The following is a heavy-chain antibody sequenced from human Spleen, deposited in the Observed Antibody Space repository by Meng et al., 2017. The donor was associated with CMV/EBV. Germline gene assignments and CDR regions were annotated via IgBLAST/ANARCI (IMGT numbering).Heavy chain of an antibody. CDR1: GFTFSSYS. Sequence: GGSLRLSCAASGFTFSSYSMNWVRQAPGKGLEWVSSISSSSSYIYYADSVKGRFTISRDYSKNMVYLQMNSLRDDDTAVYYCARGPHFTLVRRVIHYWGQGTLVTVSS. J-gene: IGHJ4*02. D-gene: IGHD3-10*01. CDR2: ISSSSSYI. V-gene: IGHV3-21*01. CDR3: ARGPHFTLVRRVIHY.